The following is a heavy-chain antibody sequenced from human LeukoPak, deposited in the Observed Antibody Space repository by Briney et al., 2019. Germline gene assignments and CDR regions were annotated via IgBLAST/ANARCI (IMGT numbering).Heavy chain of an antibody. Sequence: SQTLSLTCTVSGGSISSGDYYWSWIRQPPGKGLEWIGYIYYSGSTYYNPSLKRRVTISVDTSKTQFSLKLSSVTAADTAVYYCALGGGYCSSTSCYVKSAFDYWGQGTLVTVSS. CDR3: ALGGGYCSSTSCYVKSAFDY. D-gene: IGHD2-2*01. CDR2: IYYSGST. CDR1: GGSISSGDYY. J-gene: IGHJ4*02. V-gene: IGHV4-30-4*01.